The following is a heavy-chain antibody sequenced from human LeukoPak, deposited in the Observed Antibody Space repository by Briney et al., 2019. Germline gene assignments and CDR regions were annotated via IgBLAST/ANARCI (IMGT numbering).Heavy chain of an antibody. CDR3: AREPDIVATFGY. J-gene: IGHJ4*02. CDR2: ISSSGSTI. Sequence: GGSLRLSCAASGLTFSSYEMNWVRQAPGKGLEWVSYISSSGSTIYYADSVKGRFTISRDNAKNSLYLQMNSLRAEDMAVYYCAREPDIVATFGYWGQATLVTVSS. D-gene: IGHD5-12*01. CDR1: GLTFSSYE. V-gene: IGHV3-48*03.